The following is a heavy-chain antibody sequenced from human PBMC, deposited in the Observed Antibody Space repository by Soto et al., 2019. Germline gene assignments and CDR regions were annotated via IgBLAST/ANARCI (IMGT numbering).Heavy chain of an antibody. V-gene: IGHV2-5*02. CDR3: AHRSGDREAY. Sequence: QITLKESGPTLVKPTQTLTLTCTFSGFSLSTGGVGVGWIRQPPGKALEWLALIYWDDDKRYNPSLERSLTISTDPPKNQVVLTMTNMDPEDTATYFCAHRSGDREAYWGQGTLVTVSS. D-gene: IGHD7-27*01. CDR2: IYWDDDK. J-gene: IGHJ4*02. CDR1: GFSLSTGGVG.